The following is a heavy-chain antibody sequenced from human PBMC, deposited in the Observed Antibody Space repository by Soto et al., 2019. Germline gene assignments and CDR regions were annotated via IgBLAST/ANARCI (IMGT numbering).Heavy chain of an antibody. Sequence: EVQLVESGGGLIQPGGSLRLSCAVSGFTVSNNYMSWVRQAPGKGLEGVSVIYSGGYTAYGDSVKGRFTISRDNSKNTLSLQLNDLRVEDTAVYYCARSLLGVGDPFDLWGQGTSVLVSS. J-gene: IGHJ3*01. CDR2: IYSGGYT. D-gene: IGHD2-15*01. CDR3: ARSLLGVGDPFDL. CDR1: GFTVSNNY. V-gene: IGHV3-53*01.